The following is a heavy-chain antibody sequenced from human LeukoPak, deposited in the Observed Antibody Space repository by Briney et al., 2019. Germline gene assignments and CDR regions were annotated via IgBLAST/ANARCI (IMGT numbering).Heavy chain of an antibody. CDR1: GGTFSSYA. CDR3: ARRPSSGYYAFDI. V-gene: IGHV1-69*05. CDR2: IIPIFGTA. Sequence: SVKVSCKASGGTFSSYAISWVRQAPGQGLEWMGGIIPIFGTANYAQKFQGRATITTDESTSTAYMELSSLRSEDTAVYYCARRPSSGYYAFDIWGQGTMVTVSS. J-gene: IGHJ3*02. D-gene: IGHD3-22*01.